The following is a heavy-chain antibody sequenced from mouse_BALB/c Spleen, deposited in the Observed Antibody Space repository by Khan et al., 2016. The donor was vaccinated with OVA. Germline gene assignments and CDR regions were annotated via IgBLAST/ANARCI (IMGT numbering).Heavy chain of an antibody. CDR3: GRGGGSYAMAY. CDR1: GYTFTDYS. CDR2: INTETGEP. J-gene: IGHJ4*01. V-gene: IGHV9-2-1*01. Sequence: QIQLVQSGPELKKPGETVKISCKASGYTFTDYSMHWVKQAPGKSLKWMGWINTETGEPTYADDFKGRFAFSLETSASTAYLQIKNLTYEDTATYFCGRGGGSYAMAYWGQGTTVTVSA.